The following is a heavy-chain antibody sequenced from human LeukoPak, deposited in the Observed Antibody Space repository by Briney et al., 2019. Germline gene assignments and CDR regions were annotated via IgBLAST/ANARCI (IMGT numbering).Heavy chain of an antibody. CDR2: ISWNSGSI. CDR1: GFTFDDYA. Sequence: GGSLRLSCAASGFTFDDYAMHWVRHAPGKGLEWVSGISWNSGSIGYADSVKGRFTISRDNAKNSLYLQMNSLRAEDTALYYCAKDRGYSGSTAPFDYWGQGTLVTVSS. D-gene: IGHD5-12*01. V-gene: IGHV3-9*01. J-gene: IGHJ4*02. CDR3: AKDRGYSGSTAPFDY.